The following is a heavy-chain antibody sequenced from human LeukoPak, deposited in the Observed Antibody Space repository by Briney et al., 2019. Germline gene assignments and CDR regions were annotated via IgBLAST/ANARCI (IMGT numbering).Heavy chain of an antibody. J-gene: IGHJ4*02. Sequence: GGSLRLSCAASGFTFSDYYMSWIRQAPGKGLEWVSYISSSSSYTNYADSVKGRFTISRDNAKNSLYLQMNSLRAEDTAVYYCASQRIVRATTSSDYWGQGTLVTVSS. CDR3: ASQRIVRATTSSDY. CDR2: ISSSSSYT. D-gene: IGHD1-26*01. V-gene: IGHV3-11*06. CDR1: GFTFSDYY.